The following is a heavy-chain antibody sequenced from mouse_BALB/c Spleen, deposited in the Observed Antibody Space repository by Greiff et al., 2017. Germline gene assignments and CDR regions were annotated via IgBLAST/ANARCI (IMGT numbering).Heavy chain of an antibody. CDR3: ARHDDGSYYAMDY. CDR2: ISSGGSYT. Sequence: EVKLEESGGDLVKPGGSLKLSCAASGFTFSSYGMSWVRQTPDKRLEWVATISSGGSYTYYPDSVKGRFTISRDNAKNTLYLQMSSLKSEDTAMYYCARHDDGSYYAMDYWGQGTSVTVSS. J-gene: IGHJ4*01. CDR1: GFTFSSYG. V-gene: IGHV5-6*02. D-gene: IGHD2-3*01.